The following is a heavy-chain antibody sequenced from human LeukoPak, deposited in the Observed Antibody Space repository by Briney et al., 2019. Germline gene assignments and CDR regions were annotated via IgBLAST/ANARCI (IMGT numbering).Heavy chain of an antibody. CDR2: ISYDGSNK. CDR3: ARGGIPNTATPSGSYGGYFDL. Sequence: GGSLRLSCAASGFSFSSYAMHWVRQAPGKGLEWVAVISYDGSNKFYADSVKGRFTISRDNSKNTLFLQMNSLRAGDTAVYYCARGGIPNTATPSGSYGGYFDLWGRGTLVTVSS. V-gene: IGHV3-30*03. J-gene: IGHJ2*01. D-gene: IGHD1-26*01. CDR1: GFSFSSYA.